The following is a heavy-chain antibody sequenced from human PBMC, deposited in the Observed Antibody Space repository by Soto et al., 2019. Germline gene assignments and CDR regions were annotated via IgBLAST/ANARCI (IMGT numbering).Heavy chain of an antibody. Sequence: ASVKVSCKVSGYTLTELSMHWVRQAPGKGLEWMGGFDPEDGETIYAQKFQGRVTMAEDTSTDTAYMELSSLRSEDTAVYYCAKKALVVTDGAFDIWGQGTMVTVSS. J-gene: IGHJ3*02. CDR1: GYTLTELS. V-gene: IGHV1-24*01. CDR2: FDPEDGET. CDR3: AKKALVVTDGAFDI. D-gene: IGHD2-21*02.